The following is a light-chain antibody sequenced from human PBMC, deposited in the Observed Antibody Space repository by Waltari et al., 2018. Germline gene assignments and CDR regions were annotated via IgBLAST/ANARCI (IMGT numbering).Light chain of an antibody. V-gene: IGKV3-20*01. J-gene: IGKJ4*01. CDR1: QSVFSSY. CDR3: QVYGSSPLT. Sequence: ILLTQFPGTLSLSPGETATFSCRASQSVFSSYLGWYQQKPGQAPRLLIYGASNRATDIPDRLSGSGSGTDFTLTISRLEPEDFAVYYCQVYGSSPLTFGGGTKVEI. CDR2: GAS.